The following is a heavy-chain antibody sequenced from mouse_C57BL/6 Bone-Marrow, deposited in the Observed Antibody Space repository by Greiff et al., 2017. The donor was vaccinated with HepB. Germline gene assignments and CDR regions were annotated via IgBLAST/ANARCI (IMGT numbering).Heavy chain of an antibody. V-gene: IGHV1-62-2*01. CDR2: FYPGSGSI. D-gene: IGHD2-2*01. J-gene: IGHJ3*01. CDR3: ARERGLRRAWFAY. Sequence: VQLQQSGAELVKPGASVKLSCKASGYTFTEYTIHWVKQRSGQGLEWIGWFYPGSGSIKYNEKFKGKATLTADKSSSTAYMQLSSLTSEDSAVYFCARERGLRRAWFAYWGQGTLVTVSA. CDR1: GYTFTEYT.